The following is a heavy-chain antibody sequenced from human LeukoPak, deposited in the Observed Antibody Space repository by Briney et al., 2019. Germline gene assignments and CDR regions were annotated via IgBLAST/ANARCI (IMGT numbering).Heavy chain of an antibody. CDR2: IGVSSSTM. Sequence: GGSLRLSCAASGFTFSHYAMNWVRQAPGKGLEWISYIGVSSSTMHFADSVKGRFTISRDDAKNSLYLEMNSLRAEDTAVYYCARGYYDILTGYYPFDYWGQGTLVTVSS. D-gene: IGHD3-9*01. V-gene: IGHV3-48*01. J-gene: IGHJ4*02. CDR1: GFTFSHYA. CDR3: ARGYYDILTGYYPFDY.